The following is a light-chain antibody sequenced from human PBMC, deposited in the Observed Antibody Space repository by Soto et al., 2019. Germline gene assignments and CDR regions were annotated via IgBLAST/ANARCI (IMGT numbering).Light chain of an antibody. Sequence: QSVLTQPPSASGSPGQSVTISCTGTSSDVGGYNYVSWYQQHPGKAPKLMIYEVYKRPSGVPDRFSGSKSGNTASLTVSGLQAEDEADYYCCSYADSNTPYVFGTGTKVTVL. CDR3: CSYADSNTPYV. V-gene: IGLV2-8*01. CDR1: SSDVGGYNY. CDR2: EVY. J-gene: IGLJ1*01.